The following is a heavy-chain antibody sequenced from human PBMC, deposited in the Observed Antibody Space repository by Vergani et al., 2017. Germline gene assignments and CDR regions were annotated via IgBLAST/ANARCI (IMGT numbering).Heavy chain of an antibody. D-gene: IGHD3-10*01. Sequence: QVQLQESGPGLVKPSQTLSLTCTISGGSISSGDYYLSWIRQPPGKGLEWIGYIYYSGSTYYNPSLKSRVTISVDTSQNQFSLKLSSVTAADTAVYYCARDYFKWFGESLFDYWGQGTLVTVSS. CDR1: GGSISSGDYY. CDR3: ARDYFKWFGESLFDY. CDR2: IYYSGST. J-gene: IGHJ4*02. V-gene: IGHV4-30-4*08.